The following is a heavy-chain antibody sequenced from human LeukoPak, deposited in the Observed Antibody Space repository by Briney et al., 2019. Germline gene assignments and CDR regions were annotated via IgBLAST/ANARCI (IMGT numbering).Heavy chain of an antibody. CDR1: GFTFRSYA. V-gene: IGHV3-48*02. D-gene: IGHD1-26*01. CDR3: AAVQVGANYYFDY. Sequence: GGSLRLSCAASGFTFRSYAMQWVRQAPGKGLEWVSYITYNSGTIFYADSVKGRFTISRDNAKDSLYLQMSSLRDEDTAVYYCAAVQVGANYYFDYWGQGTLVTVSS. J-gene: IGHJ4*02. CDR2: ITYNSGTI.